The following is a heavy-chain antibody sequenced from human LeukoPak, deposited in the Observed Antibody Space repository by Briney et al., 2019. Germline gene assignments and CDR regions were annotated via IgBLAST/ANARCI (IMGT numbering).Heavy chain of an antibody. V-gene: IGHV3-21*01. D-gene: IGHD3-22*01. Sequence: GGSLRLSCAASGFTFSSYSVNWVRQAPGKGLEWVSSISSSSSYIYYADSVKGRFTISRDNAKNSLYLQMNSLRAEDTAVYYCARDLYDSSGLDYWGQGTLVTVSS. J-gene: IGHJ4*02. CDR3: ARDLYDSSGLDY. CDR1: GFTFSSYS. CDR2: ISSSSSYI.